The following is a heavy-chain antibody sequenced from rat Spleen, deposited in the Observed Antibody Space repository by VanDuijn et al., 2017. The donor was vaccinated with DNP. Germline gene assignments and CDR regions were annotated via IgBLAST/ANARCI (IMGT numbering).Heavy chain of an antibody. CDR3: ARSDSYGFPY. CDR1: GFTFSKYW. Sequence: EVQLVESGGGLVQPGRSMKLSCAASGFTFSKYWMTWIRQAPGKGLEWVASISNTGDSTYYSDSVRGRFSLSRDNAKSTLYLQVNSLRSEDTATYYCARSDSYGFPYWGQGTLVTVSS. D-gene: IGHD1-2*01. J-gene: IGHJ3*01. V-gene: IGHV5-31*01. CDR2: ISNTGDST.